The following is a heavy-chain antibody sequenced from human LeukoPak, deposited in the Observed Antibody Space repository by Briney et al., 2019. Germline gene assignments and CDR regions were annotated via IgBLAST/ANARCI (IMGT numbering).Heavy chain of an antibody. CDR3: ARETNRPSSGWTSVEYFDL. CDR2: IYSSGDT. J-gene: IGHJ2*01. V-gene: IGHV3-53*01. D-gene: IGHD6-19*01. Sequence: GGSLRLSCAASGFNVSSNYMSWVRQAPGKGLEWVSVIYSSGDTYYADSVKGRFTISRDNSKNMLYLQMNGLRAEDTAVYYCARETNRPSSGWTSVEYFDLWGRGTLVTVSS. CDR1: GFNVSSNY.